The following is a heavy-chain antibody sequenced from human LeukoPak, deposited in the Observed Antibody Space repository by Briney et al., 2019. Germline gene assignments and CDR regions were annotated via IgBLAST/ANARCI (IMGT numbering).Heavy chain of an antibody. CDR1: GGSVSDDSYY. J-gene: IGHJ5*02. CDR3: ARATELQFDP. CDR2: IYNSGSA. V-gene: IGHV4-30-4*01. Sequence: PSETLSLTCTVSGGSVSDDSYYWSWIRQPPGKGLEWIGYIYNSGSAFYNPSLKSRITMAADTSKNQFSLNLTSVTDADTAVYYCARATELQFDPWGQGTLVTVSS. D-gene: IGHD1-7*01.